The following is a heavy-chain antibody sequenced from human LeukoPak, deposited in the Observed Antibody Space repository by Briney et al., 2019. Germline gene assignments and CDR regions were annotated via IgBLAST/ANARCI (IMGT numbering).Heavy chain of an antibody. Sequence: PGGSLRLSCAASGFTVSSNYMSWVRQAPGKGLEWVSVIYSGGSTYYADSVKGRFTISRDNSKKTLYLQMNSLRAEDTAVYYCANLFTSGPCSGTTCFNHWGQGTLVTVSS. CDR2: IYSGGST. D-gene: IGHD2-2*01. CDR1: GFTVSSNY. V-gene: IGHV3-53*01. J-gene: IGHJ4*02. CDR3: ANLFTSGPCSGTTCFNH.